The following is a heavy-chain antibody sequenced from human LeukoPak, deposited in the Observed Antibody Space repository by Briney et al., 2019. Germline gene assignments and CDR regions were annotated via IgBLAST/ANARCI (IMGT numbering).Heavy chain of an antibody. CDR2: IYTSGST. CDR3: ARGITIFGVVIICWFDP. D-gene: IGHD3-3*01. V-gene: IGHV4-61*02. CDR1: GGSISSSSYY. J-gene: IGHJ5*02. Sequence: PSETLSLTCTVSGGSISSSSYYWGWIRQPAGKGLEWIGRIYTSGSTNYNPSLKSRVTISVDTSKNQFSLKLSSVTAADTAVYYCARGITIFGVVIICWFDPWGQGTLVTVSS.